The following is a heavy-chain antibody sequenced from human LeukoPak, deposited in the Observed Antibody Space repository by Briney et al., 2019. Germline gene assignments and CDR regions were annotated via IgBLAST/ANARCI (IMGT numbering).Heavy chain of an antibody. CDR3: ARGHSGYETWLDP. V-gene: IGHV3-33*01. CDR2: IWYDGSNK. CDR1: GFTFSSYG. J-gene: IGHJ5*02. D-gene: IGHD5-12*01. Sequence: GRSLRLSCAASGFTFSSYGMHWVRQAPGKGLEWVAVIWYDGSNKYYADSVKGRFTISRDNSKNTLYLQMNSLRAEDTAVYYCARGHSGYETWLDPWGQGTLVTVSS.